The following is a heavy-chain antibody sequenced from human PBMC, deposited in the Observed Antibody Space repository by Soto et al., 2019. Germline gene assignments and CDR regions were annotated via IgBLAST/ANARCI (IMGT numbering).Heavy chain of an antibody. D-gene: IGHD3-3*01. J-gene: IGHJ4*02. Sequence: QVQLVESGGGVVQPGRSLRLSCAASGFTFSSYGMHWVRQAPGKGLEWVAVISYDGSNKYYADCVKGRFTIPRDNSKNTLYLQMNRLRAEDTAVYYCAKDLEGIPIFGVVTIEYWGQGTLVTVSS. CDR2: ISYDGSNK. V-gene: IGHV3-30*18. CDR1: GFTFSSYG. CDR3: AKDLEGIPIFGVVTIEY.